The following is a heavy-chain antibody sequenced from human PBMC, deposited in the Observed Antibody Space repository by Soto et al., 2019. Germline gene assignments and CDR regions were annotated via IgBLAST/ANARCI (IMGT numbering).Heavy chain of an antibody. D-gene: IGHD5-18*01. Sequence: QVQLQESGPGLVKPSGTLSLTCGVSGGSIRSNKWWSWVRQPPGEGLEWIGEIYHSGSTNYNPSLKSRIAMSVDKSKNQFSLNLTSVTAADTAVYYCARWGDWMQQVLWGQGTLVTVSS. CDR1: GGSIRSNKW. CDR3: ARWGDWMQQVL. CDR2: IYHSGST. V-gene: IGHV4-4*02. J-gene: IGHJ4*02.